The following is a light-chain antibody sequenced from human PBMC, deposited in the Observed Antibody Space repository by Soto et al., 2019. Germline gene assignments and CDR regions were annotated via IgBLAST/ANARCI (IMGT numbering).Light chain of an antibody. CDR1: QSVSSY. J-gene: IGKJ3*01. CDR2: DAS. CDR3: QQRGNWPPFT. V-gene: IGKV3-11*01. Sequence: EIVLTQSPATLSLSPGERATLSCRASQSVSSYLAWYQQKPGQAPRLLIYDASNRATGIPARFSGSGSGTDFTLTISSLEPEDFAVYYCQQRGNWPPFTFGPGTTVDIK.